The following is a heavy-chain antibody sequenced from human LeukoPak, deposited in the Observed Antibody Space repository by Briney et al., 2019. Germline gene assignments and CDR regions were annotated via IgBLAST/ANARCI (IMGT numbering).Heavy chain of an antibody. CDR3: ARADAPKYCSGGSCYPGY. Sequence: SETLSLTCTVSGGSISSSSYYWGWIRQPPGKGLEWIGRIYYSGSTYYNPSLKSRVTISVDTSKNQFSLKPSSVTAADTAVYYCARADAPKYCSGGSCYPGYWGQGTLVTVSS. CDR1: GGSISSSSYY. D-gene: IGHD2-15*01. CDR2: IYYSGST. V-gene: IGHV4-39*07. J-gene: IGHJ4*02.